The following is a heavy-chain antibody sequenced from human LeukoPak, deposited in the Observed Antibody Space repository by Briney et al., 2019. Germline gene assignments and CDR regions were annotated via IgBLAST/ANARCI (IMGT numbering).Heavy chain of an antibody. J-gene: IGHJ3*02. CDR2: IGTAGDT. D-gene: IGHD5-12*01. Sequence: GGSLRLSCAASGFTFSSYDMHWVRQATGKGLEWVSAIGTAGDTYYPGSVKGRFTISRENAKNSLYLQMNSLRAGDTAVYYCARVRPTTNAFDIWGQGTMVTVSS. CDR1: GFTFSSYD. V-gene: IGHV3-13*01. CDR3: ARVRPTTNAFDI.